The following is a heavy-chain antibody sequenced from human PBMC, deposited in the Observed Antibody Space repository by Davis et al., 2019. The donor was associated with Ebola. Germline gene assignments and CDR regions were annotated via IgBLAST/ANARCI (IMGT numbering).Heavy chain of an antibody. D-gene: IGHD1-26*01. V-gene: IGHV2-70*01. J-gene: IGHJ6*02. CDR3: ARIPVGADYYYGMDV. Sequence: SGPTLVKPTQTLTLTCTFSGFSLSTSGMCVSWIRQPPGKALEWLALIDWDDDKYYSTSLKTRLTISKDTSKNQVVLTMTNMDPVDTATYYCARIPVGADYYYGMDVWGQGTTVTVSS. CDR1: GFSLSTSGMC. CDR2: IDWDDDK.